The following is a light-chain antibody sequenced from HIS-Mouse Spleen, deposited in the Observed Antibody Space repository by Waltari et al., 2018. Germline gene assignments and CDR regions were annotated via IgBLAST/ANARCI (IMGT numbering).Light chain of an antibody. CDR1: QSVSSSY. CDR3: QQYGSSPET. CDR2: GAS. V-gene: IGKV3-20*01. Sequence: ELVLTQSPGNLSLSPGERALLSRRASQSVSSSYLAWYQQKPGQAPRLLIYGASSRATGIPDRFSGSGSGTDFTLTISRLEPEDLAVYYCQQYGSSPETFGQGTKVEIK. J-gene: IGKJ1*01.